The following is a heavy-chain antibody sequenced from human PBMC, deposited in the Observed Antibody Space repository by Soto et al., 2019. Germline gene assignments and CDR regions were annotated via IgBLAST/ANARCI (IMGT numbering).Heavy chain of an antibody. CDR1: GGSISSYY. J-gene: IGHJ4*02. CDR2: IYYSGST. CDR3: ASTIAVAGTRGRNFDY. Sequence: SESLSLTCAVSGGSISSYYWSWIRQPPGKGLEWIGYIYYSGSTNYNPSLKSRVTISVDTSKNQFSLKLSSVTAADTAVYYCASTIAVAGTRGRNFDYWGQGTLVTVSS. V-gene: IGHV4-59*08. D-gene: IGHD6-19*01.